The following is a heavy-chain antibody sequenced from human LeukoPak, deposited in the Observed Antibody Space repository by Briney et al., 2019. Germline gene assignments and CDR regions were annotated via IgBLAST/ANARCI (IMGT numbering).Heavy chain of an antibody. J-gene: IGHJ4*02. CDR3: ARHGVHYYGSGSLVYFDY. CDR2: IYYSGST. Sequence: PSETLSLTCTVSGGSISSYYWSWIRQPPGKGLEWIGYIYYSGSTNYNPSLKSRVTISVDTSKNQFSLKLSSVTAADTAVYYCARHGVHYYGSGSLVYFDYWGQGTLVTVSS. V-gene: IGHV4-59*08. CDR1: GGSISSYY. D-gene: IGHD3-10*01.